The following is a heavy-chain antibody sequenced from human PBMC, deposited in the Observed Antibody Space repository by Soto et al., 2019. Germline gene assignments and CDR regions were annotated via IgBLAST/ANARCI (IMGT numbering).Heavy chain of an antibody. J-gene: IGHJ6*02. D-gene: IGHD5-18*01. V-gene: IGHV4-39*02. Sequence: SETLSLTCTVSGGSISSSSYYWGWIRQPPGKGLEWIGSIYYSGSTYYNPSLKSRVTISVDTPKNQFSLKLSSVTAADTAVYYCAREDVDTAMVFYYGMDVWGQGTTVTVSS. CDR3: AREDVDTAMVFYYGMDV. CDR1: GGSISSSSYY. CDR2: IYYSGST.